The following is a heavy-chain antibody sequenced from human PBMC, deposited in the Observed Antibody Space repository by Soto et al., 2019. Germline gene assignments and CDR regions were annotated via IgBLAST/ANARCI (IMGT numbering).Heavy chain of an antibody. Sequence: PETLSLTCAVYGRSLSGYYWSWVRHPPGKGLEWIGYINYSGSTNYNPSLKSRVTISVDTSKNQFSLKLSSVTAADTAVYYCARYPLRIMITFGGVIVPKNAFDIWGQGTMVTVS. CDR3: ARYPLRIMITFGGVIVPKNAFDI. CDR2: INYSGST. V-gene: IGHV4-34*01. CDR1: GRSLSGYY. D-gene: IGHD3-16*02. J-gene: IGHJ3*02.